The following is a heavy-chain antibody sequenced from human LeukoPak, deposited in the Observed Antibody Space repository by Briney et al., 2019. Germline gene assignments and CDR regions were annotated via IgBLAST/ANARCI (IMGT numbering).Heavy chain of an antibody. Sequence: ASVKVSCKASGYTFTGYYMHWVRQAPGQGLEWMGWINPNSGGTNYAQKFQGRVTMARDTSISTAYMELSRLRSDDTTVYYCARGIVGALYYFDYWGQGTLVTVSS. J-gene: IGHJ4*02. CDR2: INPNSGGT. CDR3: ARGIVGALYYFDY. D-gene: IGHD1-26*01. V-gene: IGHV1-2*02. CDR1: GYTFTGYY.